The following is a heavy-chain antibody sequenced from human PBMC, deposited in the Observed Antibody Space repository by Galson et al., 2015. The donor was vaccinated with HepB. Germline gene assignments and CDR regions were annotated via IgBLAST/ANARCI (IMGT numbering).Heavy chain of an antibody. V-gene: IGHV3-48*03. CDR3: VRDDALWSWYFDS. CDR2: ISSNGYMI. CDR1: GFTFAAYE. Sequence: SLRLSCAASGFTFAAYEMNWVRQAPGKGLEWISYISSNGYMIYYAESVKCRFTVSRDNARDSLYLQMNSLRVEDTAVYYCVRDDALWSWYFDSWGQGILLTVSS. J-gene: IGHJ4*02. D-gene: IGHD3-10*01.